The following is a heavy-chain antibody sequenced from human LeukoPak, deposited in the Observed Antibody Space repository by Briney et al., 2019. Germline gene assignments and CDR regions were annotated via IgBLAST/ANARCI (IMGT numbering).Heavy chain of an antibody. CDR3: ARDRRYYYDSSGYYPF. Sequence: GGSLRLSCAASGFTFSSYWMHWVRQAPGKGLVWVSRISSDGSSTNYADSVKGRFTISRDNAKNTLHLQMNSLRAEDTAVYYCARDRRYYYDSSGYYPFWGKGTTVTVSS. CDR2: ISSDGSST. CDR1: GFTFSSYW. V-gene: IGHV3-74*01. D-gene: IGHD3-22*01. J-gene: IGHJ6*04.